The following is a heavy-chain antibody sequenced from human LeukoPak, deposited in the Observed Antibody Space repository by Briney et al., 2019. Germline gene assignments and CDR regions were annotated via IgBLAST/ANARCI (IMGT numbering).Heavy chain of an antibody. J-gene: IGHJ4*02. Sequence: GASVKVSCKASGYTFTSYAMNWVRQAPGQGLEWMGWINTNTGNPTYAQGFTGRFVFSLDTSVSTAYLQISSLKAEDTAVYYCARDRSLLRYFDWSPFDYWGQGTLVTVSS. CDR3: ARDRSLLRYFDWSPFDY. D-gene: IGHD3-9*01. CDR1: GYTFTSYA. CDR2: INTNTGNP. V-gene: IGHV7-4-1*02.